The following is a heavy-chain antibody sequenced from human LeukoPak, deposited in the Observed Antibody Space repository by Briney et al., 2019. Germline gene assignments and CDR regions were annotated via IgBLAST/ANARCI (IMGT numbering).Heavy chain of an antibody. CDR2: IYYSGST. CDR3: ARHKGYYDSSGYHVFDY. CDR1: GGSISSYY. D-gene: IGHD3-22*01. V-gene: IGHV4-59*08. Sequence: SETLSLTCTVSGGSISSYYWSWIRQPPGKGLEWIGYIYYSGSTNYNPSLKSRVTISVDTSKNQFSLKLSSVTAADTAVYYCARHKGYYDSSGYHVFDYWGQGTLVTVSS. J-gene: IGHJ4*02.